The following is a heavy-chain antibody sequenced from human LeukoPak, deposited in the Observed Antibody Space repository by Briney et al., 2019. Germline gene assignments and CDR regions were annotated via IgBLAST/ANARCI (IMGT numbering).Heavy chain of an antibody. V-gene: IGHV3-7*01. Sequence: DSVKGRFTISRDNAKNSLYLQMNSLRAEDAALYYCARSIVVPAALWGAFDIWGQGTIVTVSS. D-gene: IGHD2-2*01. CDR3: ARSIVVPAALWGAFDI. J-gene: IGHJ3*02.